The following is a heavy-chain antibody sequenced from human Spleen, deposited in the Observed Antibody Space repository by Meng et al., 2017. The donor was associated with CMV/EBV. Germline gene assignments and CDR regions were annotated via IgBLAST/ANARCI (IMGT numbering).Heavy chain of an antibody. CDR3: ARDAVVPAALHPYYYYGMDV. J-gene: IGHJ6*02. V-gene: IGHV3-11*01. D-gene: IGHD2-2*01. CDR2: ISSSGSTI. Sequence: GESLKISCAASGFTFSDYYMSWIRQAPGKGLEWVSYISSSGSTIYYADSVKGRFTISRDNAKNSLYLQMNSLRAEDTAVYYCARDAVVPAALHPYYYYGMDVWGQGTTVTVSS. CDR1: GFTFSDYY.